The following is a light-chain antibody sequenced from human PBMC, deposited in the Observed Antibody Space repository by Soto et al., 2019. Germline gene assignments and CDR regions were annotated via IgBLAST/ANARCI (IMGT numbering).Light chain of an antibody. CDR3: QQYNNWPWT. CDR1: QSVSSSY. J-gene: IGKJ1*01. Sequence: EIVLTQSPGTLSLSPWETAALSCMASQSVSSSYLAWYQQKPGQAPRLLIYGASTRATGIPARFSGSGSGTEFTLTISSLQSEDFAVYYCQQYNNWPWTFGQGTKVDIK. V-gene: IGKV3-15*01. CDR2: GAS.